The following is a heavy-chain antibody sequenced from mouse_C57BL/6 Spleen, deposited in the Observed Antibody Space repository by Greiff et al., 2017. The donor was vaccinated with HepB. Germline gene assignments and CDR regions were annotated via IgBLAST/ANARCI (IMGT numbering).Heavy chain of an antibody. CDR1: GYTFTSYW. CDR3: ARRNYYGSSYDY. V-gene: IGHV1-61*01. D-gene: IGHD1-1*01. J-gene: IGHJ2*01. Sequence: VQLQQPGAELVRPGSSVKLSFKASGYTFTSYWMDWVKQRPGQGLEWIGNIYPSDSETHYNQKFKDKATLTVDKSSSTAYMQLSSLTSEDSAVYYCARRNYYGSSYDYWGQGTTLTVSS. CDR2: IYPSDSET.